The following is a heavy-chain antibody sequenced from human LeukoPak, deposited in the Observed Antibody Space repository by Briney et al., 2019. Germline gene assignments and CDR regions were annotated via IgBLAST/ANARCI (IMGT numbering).Heavy chain of an antibody. V-gene: IGHV3-30*18. J-gene: IGHJ4*02. CDR2: ISYDGSNK. Sequence: GGSLRLSCAASGFTFSSYGMHWVRQAPGKGLEWVAVISYDGSNKYYADSVKGRFTTSRDNSKNTLYLQMDSLRAGDTAVYYCAKDQLQLWFDYWGQGTLVTVSS. CDR3: AKDQLQLWFDY. D-gene: IGHD5-18*01. CDR1: GFTFSSYG.